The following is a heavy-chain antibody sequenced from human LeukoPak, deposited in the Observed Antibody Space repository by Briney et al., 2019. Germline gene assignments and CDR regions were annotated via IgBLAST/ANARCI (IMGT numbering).Heavy chain of an antibody. J-gene: IGHJ6*02. V-gene: IGHV4-30-4*01. CDR2: IYYSGST. Sequence: PSETLSLTCTVSGGSISSGDYYWSWIRQPPGKGLEWIGYIYYSGSTYYNPSLKSRLTISVDTSKNQFSLKLSFVTAADTAVYYCARDFPYYYNYGMDVWGQGTTVTVSS. CDR1: GGSISSGDYY. CDR3: ARDFPYYYNYGMDV.